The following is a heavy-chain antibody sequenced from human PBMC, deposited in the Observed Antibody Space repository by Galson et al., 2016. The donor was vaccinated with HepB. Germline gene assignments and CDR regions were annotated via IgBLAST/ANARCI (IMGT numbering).Heavy chain of an antibody. CDR2: IYYSGDT. D-gene: IGHD2-8*02. CDR3: ARDSACTGDVCHSNYGLDV. J-gene: IGHJ6*04. CDR1: GGSISSGDYY. V-gene: IGHV4-30-4*08. Sequence: TLSLTCTVSGGSISSGDYYWSWIRQPPGKGLEWIGYIYYSGDTYYNPSLKSRLSISVDTSRNQFSLNLTSVTAADTAVYYCARDSACTGDVCHSNYGLDVWGKGITVTVSS.